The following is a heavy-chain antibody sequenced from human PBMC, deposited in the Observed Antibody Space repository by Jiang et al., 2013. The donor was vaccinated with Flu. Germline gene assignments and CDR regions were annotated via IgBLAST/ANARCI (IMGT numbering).Heavy chain of an antibody. Sequence: GLVKPSETLSLTRSVFGDSINSNNYYWGWIRQAPGQGLEWVGSIYFSGTTYQNPSLKSRVTMSLDTSKNQFSLKLRSVTAADTAVYFCARNVMTTVTQFFDYWGQGTLITVSS. CDR1: GDSINSNNYY. CDR3: ARNVMTTVTQFFDY. V-gene: IGHV4-39*07. J-gene: IGHJ4*02. D-gene: IGHD4-17*01. CDR2: IYFSGTT.